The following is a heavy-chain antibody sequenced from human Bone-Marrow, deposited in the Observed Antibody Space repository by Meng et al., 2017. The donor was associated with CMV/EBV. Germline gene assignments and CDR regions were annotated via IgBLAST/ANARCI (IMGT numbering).Heavy chain of an antibody. CDR3: AKGPWFLKVGGDY. J-gene: IGHJ4*02. D-gene: IGHD3-10*01. Sequence: GESLKISCAASGFTFSSYAMSWVRQAPGKGLEWVSAISGSGGSTYYADSVKGRFTISRDNSKNTLYLQMNSLRAEDTAVYYCAKGPWFLKVGGDYWGQGKRVTGSS. CDR1: GFTFSSYA. CDR2: ISGSGGST. V-gene: IGHV3-23*01.